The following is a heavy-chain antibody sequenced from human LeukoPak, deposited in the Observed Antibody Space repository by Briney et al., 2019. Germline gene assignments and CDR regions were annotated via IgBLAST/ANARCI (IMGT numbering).Heavy chain of an antibody. D-gene: IGHD3-22*01. Sequence: GGSLRLSCAASGFTFSRYWMHWVRQAPGKGLVWVSRINSDGSSTSYADSMKGRFTISRDNAKNTLYLQMNSLRAEDTAVYYCARRRYYYDSSANDAFDIWGQGTMVTVSS. J-gene: IGHJ3*02. CDR2: INSDGSST. V-gene: IGHV3-74*01. CDR1: GFTFSRYW. CDR3: ARRRYYYDSSANDAFDI.